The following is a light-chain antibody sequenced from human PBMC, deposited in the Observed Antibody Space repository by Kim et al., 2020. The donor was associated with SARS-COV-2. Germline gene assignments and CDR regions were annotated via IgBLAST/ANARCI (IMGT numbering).Light chain of an antibody. CDR2: DNN. V-gene: IGLV1-51*01. J-gene: IGLJ2*01. CDR3: GTWDSSLSAVV. Sequence: GQKLTISVSGSSSNIGNNYVSWYQQLPGTAPNLLIYDNNKRPSGIPDRFSGSKSGTSATLGITGLQTGDEADYYCGTWDSSLSAVVFGGGTQLTVL. CDR1: SSNIGNNY.